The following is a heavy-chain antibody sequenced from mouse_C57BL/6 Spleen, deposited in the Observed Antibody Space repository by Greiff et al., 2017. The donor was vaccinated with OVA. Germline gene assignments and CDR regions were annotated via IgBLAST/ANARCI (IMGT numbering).Heavy chain of an antibody. CDR3: ARGYSNYVGWFAY. CDR1: GYTFTSYW. Sequence: VQLQQPGAELVRPGSSVKLSCKASGYTFTSYWMHWVKQRPIQGLEWIGNIDPSDSETHYNQKFKDKATLTVDKSSSTAYMQLSSLTSEDSAVYYCARGYSNYVGWFAYCGQGTLVTVSA. J-gene: IGHJ3*01. CDR2: IDPSDSET. V-gene: IGHV1-52*01. D-gene: IGHD2-5*01.